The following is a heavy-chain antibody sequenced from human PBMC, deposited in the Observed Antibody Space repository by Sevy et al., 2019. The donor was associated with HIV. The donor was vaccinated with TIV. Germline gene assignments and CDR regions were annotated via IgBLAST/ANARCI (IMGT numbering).Heavy chain of an antibody. D-gene: IGHD3-22*01. J-gene: IGHJ3*02. CDR2: IIPIFGTA. CDR3: ARGVITMIIQGHAFDI. Sequence: ASVKVSCKASGGTFSSYAISWVRQAPGQGLEWMGGIIPIFGTANYAQKFQGRVTITADESTSTAYMELSSLRSEDTAVYYCARGVITMIIQGHAFDIWGQGTMVTASS. CDR1: GGTFSSYA. V-gene: IGHV1-69*13.